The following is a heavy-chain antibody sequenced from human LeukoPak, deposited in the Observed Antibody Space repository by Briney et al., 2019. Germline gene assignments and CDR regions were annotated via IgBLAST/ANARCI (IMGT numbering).Heavy chain of an antibody. CDR2: ISSNGNGT. D-gene: IGHD6-13*01. CDR1: GFTFSNYA. J-gene: IGHJ4*02. Sequence: GGSLRLSCAASGFTFSNYAMHWVRQAPGKGLEYVSAISSNGNGTYYANSVKGRFTISRDNAKNSLYLQMNSLRAEDTAVYYCARTANFAAGYYIDYWGQGTLVTVSS. V-gene: IGHV3-64*01. CDR3: ARTANFAAGYYIDY.